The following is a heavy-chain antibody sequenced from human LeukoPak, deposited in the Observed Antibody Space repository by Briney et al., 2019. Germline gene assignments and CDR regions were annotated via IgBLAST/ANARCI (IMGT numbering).Heavy chain of an antibody. CDR2: INSDGSST. CDR1: GFTFSSYW. CDR3: ARVQGHPPNGLDV. J-gene: IGHJ3*01. V-gene: IGHV3-74*01. D-gene: IGHD2-8*01. Sequence: GESLRLSCAASGFTFSSYWMHWVRQAPGKGLVWVSRINSDGSSTSYADSVKGRFTISRDNAKNTLYLQMNSLRAEDTAAYYCARVQGHPPNGLDVWGQGTMVTVSS.